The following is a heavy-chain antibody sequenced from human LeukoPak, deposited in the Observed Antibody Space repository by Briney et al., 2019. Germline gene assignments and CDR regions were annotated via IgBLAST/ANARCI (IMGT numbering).Heavy chain of an antibody. Sequence: GRSLRLSCAASGFTFDDYAMHWVRQATGKGLEWVSGISWNSGSIGYADSVKGRFTISRDNAKNSLYLRMNSLRAEDTALYYCAKDFRYCSGGSCYSGGYFDYWGQGTLVTVSS. CDR1: GFTFDDYA. CDR3: AKDFRYCSGGSCYSGGYFDY. D-gene: IGHD2-15*01. CDR2: ISWNSGSI. V-gene: IGHV3-9*01. J-gene: IGHJ4*02.